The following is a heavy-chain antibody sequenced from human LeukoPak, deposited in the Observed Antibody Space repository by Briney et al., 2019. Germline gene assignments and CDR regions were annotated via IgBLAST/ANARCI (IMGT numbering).Heavy chain of an antibody. CDR1: GGSVSSGTYY. V-gene: IGHV4-39*01. CDR3: ARLHGDLGREDY. J-gene: IGHJ4*02. Sequence: PSETLSLTCTVSGGSVSSGTYYWAWIRQPPGKGLEYIGIIHYTGSTFYHPSLRGRVTISVDTSKNQFSLNLSSVTAADTAVYYCARLHGDLGREDYWGQGTLVTVSS. CDR2: IHYTGST. D-gene: IGHD4-17*01.